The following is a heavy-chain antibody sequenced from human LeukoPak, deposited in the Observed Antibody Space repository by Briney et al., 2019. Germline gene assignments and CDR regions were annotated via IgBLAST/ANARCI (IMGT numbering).Heavy chain of an antibody. Sequence: GGSLRLSCAASGFTFSSYRMNWVRQAPGKGLEWVSSISSSSTNYIYYADSVKGRFIISRDNAKNSLYLQMNSLRAEDTAVYYCARDSGVGGYCSSTSCSHAFDIWGQGTVVTVSS. D-gene: IGHD2-2*01. V-gene: IGHV3-21*01. CDR3: ARDSGVGGYCSSTSCSHAFDI. CDR2: ISSSSTNYI. CDR1: GFTFSSYR. J-gene: IGHJ3*02.